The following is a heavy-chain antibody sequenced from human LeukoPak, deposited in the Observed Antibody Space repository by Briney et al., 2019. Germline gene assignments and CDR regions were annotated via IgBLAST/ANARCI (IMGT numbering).Heavy chain of an antibody. D-gene: IGHD2-15*01. V-gene: IGHV3-23*01. CDR3: TKAPVTSCRGAFCYPFDS. Sequence: GGSLRLSCTVSGFSLSSYALSWVRRAPGKGLEWVSATSSSDAGKYYADSVRGRFTISRDNSRNTMYLQMNSLRVEDAAVYYCTKAPVTSCRGAFCYPFDSWGQGTLVTVSS. CDR1: GFSLSSYA. J-gene: IGHJ4*02. CDR2: TSSSDAGK.